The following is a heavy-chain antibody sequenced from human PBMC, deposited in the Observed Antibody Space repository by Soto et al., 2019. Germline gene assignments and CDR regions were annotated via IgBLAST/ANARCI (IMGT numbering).Heavy chain of an antibody. CDR2: INAGNGNT. D-gene: IGHD6-6*01. Sequence: ASVKVSCKASGYTFTSYAMHWVRQAPGQRLEWMGWINAGNGNTKYSQKFQGRVTITRDTSASTAYMELSSLRSEVTALYYCARVTIAAFWNWFDPWGQGPLVTVSS. CDR3: ARVTIAAFWNWFDP. J-gene: IGHJ5*02. CDR1: GYTFTSYA. V-gene: IGHV1-3*01.